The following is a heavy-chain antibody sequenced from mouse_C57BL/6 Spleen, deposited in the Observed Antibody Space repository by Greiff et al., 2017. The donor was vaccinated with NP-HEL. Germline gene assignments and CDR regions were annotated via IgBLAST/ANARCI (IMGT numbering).Heavy chain of an antibody. V-gene: IGHV14-4*01. CDR1: GFNIKDDY. CDR2: IYPENGDT. J-gene: IGHJ3*01. D-gene: IGHD1-1*01. Sequence: EVQLQQSGAELVRPGASVKLSCTASGFNIKDDYMHWVKQRPEQGLEWIGWIYPENGDTEYASKFQGKATITADTSSNTAYMQLRSLTSEDTAVYYCARYYYDSRYVYWGQGTLVTVSA. CDR3: ARYYYDSRYVY.